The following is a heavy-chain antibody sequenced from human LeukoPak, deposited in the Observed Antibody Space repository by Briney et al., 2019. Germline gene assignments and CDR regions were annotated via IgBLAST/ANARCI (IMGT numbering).Heavy chain of an antibody. CDR2: ISSSSSYI. D-gene: IGHD1-26*01. Sequence: GGSLRLSCVASGYTFSSSWMNWVRQAPGKGLEWVSSISSSSSYIYYADSVKGRFTISRDNAKNSLYLQMNSLRAEDTAVYYCARDFEWELRSLTIDYWGQGTLVTVSS. J-gene: IGHJ4*02. CDR3: ARDFEWELRSLTIDY. CDR1: GYTFSSSW. V-gene: IGHV3-21*01.